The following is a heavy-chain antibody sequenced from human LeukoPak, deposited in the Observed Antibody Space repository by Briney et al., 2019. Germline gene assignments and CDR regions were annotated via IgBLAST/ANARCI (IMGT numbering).Heavy chain of an antibody. Sequence: GRSLRLSCAASAFTFHDYAMHWVRQAPGKGLEWVSGISWNSGSIGYADSVKGRFTISRDNAKNILYLQMNSLRAEDTALYYCAKDINYDYDYFMDVWGKGTTVPVSS. CDR1: AFTFHDYA. CDR2: ISWNSGSI. V-gene: IGHV3-9*01. CDR3: AKDINYDYDYFMDV. J-gene: IGHJ6*03.